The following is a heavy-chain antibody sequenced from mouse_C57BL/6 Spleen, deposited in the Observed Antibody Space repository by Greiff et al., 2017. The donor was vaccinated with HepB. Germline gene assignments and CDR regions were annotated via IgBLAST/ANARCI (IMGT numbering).Heavy chain of an antibody. J-gene: IGHJ2*01. D-gene: IGHD2-3*01. V-gene: IGHV1-64*01. CDR3: ARSADGYYDY. CDR1: GYTFTSYW. Sequence: QVQLKQPGAELVKPGASVKLSCKASGYTFTSYWMHWVKQRPGQGLEWIGMIHPNSGSTNYNEKFKSKATLTVDKSSSTAYMQLSSLTSEDSAVYYCARSADGYYDYWGQGTTLTVSS. CDR2: IHPNSGST.